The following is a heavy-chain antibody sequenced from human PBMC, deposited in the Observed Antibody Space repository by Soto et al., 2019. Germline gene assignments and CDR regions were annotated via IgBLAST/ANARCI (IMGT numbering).Heavy chain of an antibody. Sequence: GVLVRFSYSASGYTFTTYGISWVRKAPGQGLEWMGWISAYNGNTNYAQKLQGRVTMTTDTSTSTAYMELRSLRSDDTAVYYCARGDDYGDYVFFYWGQGTLVTVSS. CDR2: ISAYNGNT. J-gene: IGHJ4*02. CDR1: GYTFTTYG. D-gene: IGHD4-17*01. CDR3: ARGDDYGDYVFFY. V-gene: IGHV1-18*01.